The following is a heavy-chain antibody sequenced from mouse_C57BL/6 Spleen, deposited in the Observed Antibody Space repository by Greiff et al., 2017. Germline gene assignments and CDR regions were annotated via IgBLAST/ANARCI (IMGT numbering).Heavy chain of an antibody. J-gene: IGHJ3*01. Sequence: DVMLVESGGGLVKPGGSLKLSCAASGFTFSSYAMSWVSQTPEKRLECVATIRDGGSYTYYPDNVKGRFTISRDNAKNNLYLQMSHLKSEDTAMYYCASPSYDYDGSWFAYWGQGTLVTVSA. CDR2: IRDGGSYT. CDR3: ASPSYDYDGSWFAY. V-gene: IGHV5-4*03. D-gene: IGHD2-4*01. CDR1: GFTFSSYA.